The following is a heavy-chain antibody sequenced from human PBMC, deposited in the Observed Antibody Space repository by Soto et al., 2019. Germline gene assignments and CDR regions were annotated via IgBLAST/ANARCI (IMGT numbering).Heavy chain of an antibody. CDR1: GYTFTSYH. J-gene: IGHJ4*02. V-gene: IGHV1-46*03. CDR3: ARDPPTKDNWNDYRADY. D-gene: IGHD1-20*01. Sequence: ASVKVSCKASGYTFTSYHMHWVRQAPGQGFEWMGLINPSGGSTSYAQKFQGRVTMTRDTSTSTVYMELSSLRSEDTAVYYCARDPPTKDNWNDYRADYWGQGTLVTVSS. CDR2: INPSGGST.